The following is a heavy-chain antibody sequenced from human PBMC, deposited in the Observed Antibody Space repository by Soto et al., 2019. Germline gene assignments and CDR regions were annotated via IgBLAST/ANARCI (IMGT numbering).Heavy chain of an antibody. Sequence: ASVKVSCTASGGTFSSYAISWVRQAPGQGLEWMGGFIPIFGTANYAQKFQGRVTITADESTSTAYMELSSLRSEDTAVYYCAINYYGSGSDQDYYYYYGMDVWGQGTTVTVSS. CDR2: FIPIFGTA. V-gene: IGHV1-69*13. CDR3: AINYYGSGSDQDYYYYYGMDV. CDR1: GGTFSSYA. D-gene: IGHD3-10*01. J-gene: IGHJ6*02.